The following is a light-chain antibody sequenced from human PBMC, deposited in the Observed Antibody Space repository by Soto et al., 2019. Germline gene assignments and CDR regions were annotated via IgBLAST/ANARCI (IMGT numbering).Light chain of an antibody. V-gene: IGKV1-5*03. CDR3: QQYKSYPLT. CDR1: QSISSW. CDR2: KAS. Sequence: DIQMTQSPSTLSASVGDRVTVTCQASQSISSWLAWYQQKPGRAPKLLVYKASSVQSGGPSRFSGSGSGTEFTLTISSLQPDDFATYYCQQYKSYPLTFGGGTKVESK. J-gene: IGKJ4*01.